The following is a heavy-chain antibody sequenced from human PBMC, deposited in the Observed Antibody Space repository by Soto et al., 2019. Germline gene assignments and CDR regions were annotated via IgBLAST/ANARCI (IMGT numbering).Heavy chain of an antibody. V-gene: IGHV3-30*03. CDR1: GFTFTNYD. Sequence: GGSLRLSCAASGFTFTNYDMHWVRQAPGKGLEWMALILHDGSAEYYADSVKGRFTISRDNSKNTLYLQMNSLRAEDTAVYYCARSRDGYSFYFYYGMDGWGQGTTVTVS. D-gene: IGHD4-4*01. CDR2: ILHDGSAE. J-gene: IGHJ6*02. CDR3: ARSRDGYSFYFYYGMDG.